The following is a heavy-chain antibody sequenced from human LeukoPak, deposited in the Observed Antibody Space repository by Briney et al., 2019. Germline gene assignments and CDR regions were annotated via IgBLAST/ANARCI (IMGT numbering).Heavy chain of an antibody. V-gene: IGHV1-18*01. J-gene: IGHJ4*02. CDR2: ISAYNGNT. D-gene: IGHD3-3*01. Sequence: ASVKVSCKASGYTFTSYGISWVRQAPGQGLEWMGWISAYNGNTNYAQKLQGRVTMITDTSTSTAYMELRSLRSDDTAVYYCARNYDFWSGSLPFDYWGQGTLVTVSS. CDR3: ARNYDFWSGSLPFDY. CDR1: GYTFTSYG.